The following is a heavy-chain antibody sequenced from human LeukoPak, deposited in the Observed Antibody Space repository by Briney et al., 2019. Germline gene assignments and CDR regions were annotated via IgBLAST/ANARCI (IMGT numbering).Heavy chain of an antibody. J-gene: IGHJ3*02. Sequence: ASVKVSCKASGYTFTSYDINWVRQATGQGLEWMGWMNPNSGNTGYAQKFQGRVTMTRNTSMSTAYMELSSLRSEDTAVYYCARGPRYCSSTSCLGDAFDIWGQGTMVTVSS. CDR1: GYTFTSYD. CDR3: ARGPRYCSSTSCLGDAFDI. CDR2: MNPNSGNT. V-gene: IGHV1-8*01. D-gene: IGHD2-2*01.